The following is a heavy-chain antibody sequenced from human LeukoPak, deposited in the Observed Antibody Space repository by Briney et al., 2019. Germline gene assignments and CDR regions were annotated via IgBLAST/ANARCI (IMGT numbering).Heavy chain of an antibody. CDR3: ASRPRSIAAASDHYYFDY. CDR1: GGSFSGYY. V-gene: IGHV4-34*01. J-gene: IGHJ4*02. CDR2: INHSGST. D-gene: IGHD6-13*01. Sequence: SETLSLTCAVYGGSFSGYYWSWIRQPPGKGLEWIGEINHSGSTNFNPSLKSRVTISVDTSKNQFSLKLSSVTAADTAVYYCASRPRSIAAASDHYYFDYWGQGTLVTVSS.